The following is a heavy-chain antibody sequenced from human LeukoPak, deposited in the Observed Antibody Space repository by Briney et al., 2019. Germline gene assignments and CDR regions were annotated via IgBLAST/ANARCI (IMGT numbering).Heavy chain of an antibody. D-gene: IGHD6-6*01. CDR3: VGTIASRGSEY. CDR1: GFTFTNYW. Sequence: GGSLRLSCAASGFTFTNYWMHWVRQAPGMGLVWVSRLPPDELGIIYADSVKGRSTVSRDNAKNTVYLQMNNLRVDDTAMYYCVGTIASRGSEYWGQGALVTVSS. CDR2: LPPDELGI. J-gene: IGHJ4*02. V-gene: IGHV3-74*01.